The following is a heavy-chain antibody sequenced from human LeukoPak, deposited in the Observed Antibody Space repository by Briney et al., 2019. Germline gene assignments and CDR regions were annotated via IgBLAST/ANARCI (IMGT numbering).Heavy chain of an antibody. Sequence: PGGSLRLSCAASGFTFSSYGMHWVRQAPGKGLEWVAFIRYDRSNKYYADSVKGRFTISRDNSKNTLYLQMNSLRAEDTAVYYCAKDSYCSSTSCPDAFDIWGQGTMVTVSS. CDR2: IRYDRSNK. D-gene: IGHD2-2*01. CDR1: GFTFSSYG. J-gene: IGHJ3*02. V-gene: IGHV3-30*02. CDR3: AKDSYCSSTSCPDAFDI.